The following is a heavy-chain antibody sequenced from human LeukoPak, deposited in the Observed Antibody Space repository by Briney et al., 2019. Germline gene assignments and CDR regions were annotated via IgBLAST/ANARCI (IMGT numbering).Heavy chain of an antibody. J-gene: IGHJ4*02. CDR1: GFTVSSNY. CDR2: ISSSSSYI. V-gene: IGHV3-21*01. Sequence: GGSLRLSCAASGFTVSSNYMSWVRQAPGKGLEWVSSISSSSSYIYYADSVKGRFTISRDNAKNSLYLQMNSLRAEDTAVYYCARALYSSGWYFDYWGQGTLVTVSS. CDR3: ARALYSSGWYFDY. D-gene: IGHD6-19*01.